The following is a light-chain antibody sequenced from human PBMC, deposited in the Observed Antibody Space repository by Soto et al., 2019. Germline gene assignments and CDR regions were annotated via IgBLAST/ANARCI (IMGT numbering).Light chain of an antibody. CDR2: DAS. Sequence: IVLTQSPATLSVSPGERATLSCRASQSVSSYLAWYQQKPGQAPRLLISDASNRATGIPARFSGSGSGTDFTLTLSSLQNEDFAVYDGQQRSSWPVTFGQGTRLEIK. CDR1: QSVSSY. CDR3: QQRSSWPVT. J-gene: IGKJ5*01. V-gene: IGKV3-11*01.